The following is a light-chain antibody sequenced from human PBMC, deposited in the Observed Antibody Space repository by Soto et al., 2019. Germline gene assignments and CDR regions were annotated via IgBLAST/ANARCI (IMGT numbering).Light chain of an antibody. CDR1: SSNIGSNT. Sequence: QAVVTQPPSASGTPGQRVTISCSGSSSNIGSNTVNWYQQLPGTAPKLLIYSNNQRPSGVPARFSGSKSGTSASLAFRGLXXXXXAXYYCAAWDDSRNGLVFGGGTKLTVL. J-gene: IGLJ2*01. CDR3: AAWDDSRNGLV. CDR2: SNN. V-gene: IGLV1-44*01.